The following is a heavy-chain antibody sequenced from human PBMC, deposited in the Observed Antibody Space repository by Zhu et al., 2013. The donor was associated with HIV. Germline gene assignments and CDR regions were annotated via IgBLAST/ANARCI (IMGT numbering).Heavy chain of an antibody. CDR1: GYTFTSYY. CDR3: AREIVVLLGAFDM. CDR2: INPNGGST. D-gene: IGHD2-2*01. J-gene: IGHJ3*02. V-gene: IGHV1-46*01. Sequence: QVQWVQSGAEVRKPGASVNVSCKALGYTFTSYYIHWVRQAPGQGLEWMGIINPNGGSTSYAQKFQGRVTMTRDTSTSTVYMELNSLRSEDTAVYYCAREIVVLLGAFDMWGHGTLVSVSS.